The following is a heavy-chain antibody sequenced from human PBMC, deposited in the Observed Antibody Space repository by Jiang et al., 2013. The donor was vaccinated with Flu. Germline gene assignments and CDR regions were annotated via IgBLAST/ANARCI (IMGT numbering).Heavy chain of an antibody. Sequence: PGLVKPSETLSLTCTVSGDSISSTSYYWGWIRQPPGKGLEWIGNVYYSGNTYYNPSLKSRVTISVDTSKNQFFLKLTSVTATDTAVYYCARSSYSSGWFGVDWNYFDYWGQGTLVTVSS. CDR1: GDSISSTSYY. V-gene: IGHV4-39*01. J-gene: IGHJ4*02. D-gene: IGHD6-19*01. CDR2: VYYSGNT. CDR3: ARSSYSSGWFGVDWNYFDY.